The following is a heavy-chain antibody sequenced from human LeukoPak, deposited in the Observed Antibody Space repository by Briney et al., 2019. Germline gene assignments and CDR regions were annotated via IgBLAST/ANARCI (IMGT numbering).Heavy chain of an antibody. D-gene: IGHD2-15*01. J-gene: IGHJ3*02. CDR2: IYHSGST. Sequence: SQTLSLTCAVSGGSISSGGYSWSWIRQPPGKGLEWIGYIYHSGSTYYNPSLKSRVTISVDTSKNQFSLKLSSVTAADTAVYYCARDVGYCSGGSCPDAFDIWGQGTMVTVSS. V-gene: IGHV4-30-2*01. CDR3: ARDVGYCSGGSCPDAFDI. CDR1: GGSISSGGYS.